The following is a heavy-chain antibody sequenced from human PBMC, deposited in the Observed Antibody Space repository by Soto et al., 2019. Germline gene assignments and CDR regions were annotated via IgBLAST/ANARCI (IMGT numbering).Heavy chain of an antibody. Sequence: GESLKISCKGSGYSFTSYWISWVRQMPGKGLEWMGRIDPSDSYTNYSPSFQGHVTISADKSISTAYLQWSSLKASDTAMYYCARHERVNYYGSRFDPWGQGNLVTVS. D-gene: IGHD3-10*01. V-gene: IGHV5-10-1*01. CDR2: IDPSDSYT. J-gene: IGHJ5*02. CDR1: GYSFTSYW. CDR3: ARHERVNYYGSRFDP.